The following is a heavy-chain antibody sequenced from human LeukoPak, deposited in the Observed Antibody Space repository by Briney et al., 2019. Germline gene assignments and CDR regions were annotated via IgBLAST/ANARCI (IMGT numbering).Heavy chain of an antibody. Sequence: PGGSLRLSCAASGFTFSSYSMNWVRQAPGKGLEWVSSISSSSSYIYYADSVKGRFTISRDNAKNSLYLQMNSLRAEDTAVYYCAREDFWSGYYQTDAFDIWGQGTMVTVSS. V-gene: IGHV3-21*01. D-gene: IGHD3-3*01. CDR3: AREDFWSGYYQTDAFDI. J-gene: IGHJ3*02. CDR2: ISSSSSYI. CDR1: GFTFSSYS.